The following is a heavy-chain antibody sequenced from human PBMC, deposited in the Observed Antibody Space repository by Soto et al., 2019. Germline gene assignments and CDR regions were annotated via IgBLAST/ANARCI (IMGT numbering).Heavy chain of an antibody. Sequence: QVQLVESGGGVGQPGRSLRLSCAASGFTFSSYAMHWVRQAPGKGLEWVAVISYDGSNKYYADSVKGRFTISRDNSKNTLYLQMNSLRAEDTTVYYCARVIWRSGYYWFNYYYGMVVWGQGTTVTVSS. CDR1: GFTFSSYA. J-gene: IGHJ6*02. D-gene: IGHD3-22*01. CDR2: ISYDGSNK. V-gene: IGHV3-30-3*01. CDR3: ARVIWRSGYYWFNYYYGMVV.